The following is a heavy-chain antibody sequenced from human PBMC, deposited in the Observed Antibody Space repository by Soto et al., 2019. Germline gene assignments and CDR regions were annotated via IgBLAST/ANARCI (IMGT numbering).Heavy chain of an antibody. V-gene: IGHV4-34*01. D-gene: IGHD3-3*01. J-gene: IGHJ4*02. CDR1: GGSFSGYY. CDR2: INHSGST. Sequence: SETLSLSCAVYGGSFSGYYWSWIRQPPGKGLEWIGEINHSGSTNYNPSLKSRVTISVDTSKNQFSLKLSSVTAADTAVYYCARAYYDFWSGYYFDYWGQGTLVTVSS. CDR3: ARAYYDFWSGYYFDY.